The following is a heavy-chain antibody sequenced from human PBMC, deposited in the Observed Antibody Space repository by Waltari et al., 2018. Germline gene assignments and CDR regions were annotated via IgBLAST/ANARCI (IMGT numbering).Heavy chain of an antibody. J-gene: IGHJ6*03. V-gene: IGHV4-4*07. CDR3: ARGVNYCSSTSCYRVYYMDV. D-gene: IGHD2-2*02. CDR2: IYTSGST. Sequence: QVQLQESGPGLVKPSETLSLTCTVSGGSISSYYWSWIRQPAGKGLEWIGRIYTSGSTNYTPSLKSRVTMSVDTSKNQFSLKLSSVTAADTAVYYCARGVNYCSSTSCYRVYYMDVWGKGTTVTISS. CDR1: GGSISSYY.